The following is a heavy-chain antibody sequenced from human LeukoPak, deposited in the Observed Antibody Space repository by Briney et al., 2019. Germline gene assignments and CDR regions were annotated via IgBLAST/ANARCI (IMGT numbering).Heavy chain of an antibody. CDR1: GYTFTSYD. Sequence: ASVKVSCKASGYTFTSYDINWVRQATGQGLEWMGWMNPNSGNTGYAQKFQGRVTMTRNTSISTAYMELSSLRSEDTAVYYCARRSENGSGWWWRPYYFDYWGQGTLVTVSS. V-gene: IGHV1-8*01. D-gene: IGHD6-19*01. J-gene: IGHJ4*02. CDR2: MNPNSGNT. CDR3: ARRSENGSGWWWRPYYFDY.